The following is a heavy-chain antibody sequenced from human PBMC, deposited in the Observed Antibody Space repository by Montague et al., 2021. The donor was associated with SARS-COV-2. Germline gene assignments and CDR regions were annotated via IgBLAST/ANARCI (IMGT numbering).Heavy chain of an antibody. D-gene: IGHD3-10*01. CDR3: ARQLMYDSGSYFDY. V-gene: IGHV4-59*08. Sequence: SETLSLTCTVSGGSASISYWSWIRQSPGKGLEWLGSLFYSGSTHYNPSVKSRVTISADTSKNQVSLRLTSVTAADTAVYYCARQLMYDSGSYFDYWGQGTLVTVSS. J-gene: IGHJ4*02. CDR1: GGSASISY. CDR2: LFYSGST.